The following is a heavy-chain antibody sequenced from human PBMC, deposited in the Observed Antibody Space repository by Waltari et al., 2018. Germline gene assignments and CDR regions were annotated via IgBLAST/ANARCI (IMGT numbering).Heavy chain of an antibody. CDR3: AGEMTTVISGWFDP. CDR1: GYTFTSYA. J-gene: IGHJ5*02. V-gene: IGHV7-4-1*02. CDR2: IKCNTGNP. D-gene: IGHD4-4*01. Sequence: QVQLVQSGSELKKPGASVKVSCKASGYTFTSYAMNWVRQDPGQGLEWMGWIKCNTGNPTYAQDFTGRFVFPLDTSVSTAYLQISSLKAEDTAVYYCAGEMTTVISGWFDPWGQGTLVTVSS.